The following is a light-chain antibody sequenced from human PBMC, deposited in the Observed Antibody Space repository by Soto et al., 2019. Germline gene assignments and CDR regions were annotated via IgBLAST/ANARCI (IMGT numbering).Light chain of an antibody. CDR2: DVS. J-gene: IGLJ1*01. Sequence: QSALTQPASVSGSPGQSTTISCTGTSSDIGGYNYVSWYQQLPGEAPKLIIYDVSDRPSGVSTRFSGSKSGNTASLTISGLQAADEGDYYCSSFTSRHTYVFGTGTKVTVL. CDR1: SSDIGGYNY. V-gene: IGLV2-14*01. CDR3: SSFTSRHTYV.